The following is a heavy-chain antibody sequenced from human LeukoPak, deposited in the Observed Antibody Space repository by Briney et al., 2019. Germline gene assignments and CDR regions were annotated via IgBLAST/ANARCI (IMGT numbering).Heavy chain of an antibody. CDR1: GGSISSNTW. V-gene: IGHV4-4*02. D-gene: IGHD3-22*01. Sequence: SETLSLTCAVSGGSISSNTWWSWVRQPPGKGLEWIGEIYHSGSTNYNPSLKSRVTISVDKSMNQFSLKLSSVTAADAAVYYCASRMYMTVGNSAFDIWGQGTMVTASS. CDR3: ASRMYMTVGNSAFDI. J-gene: IGHJ3*02. CDR2: IYHSGST.